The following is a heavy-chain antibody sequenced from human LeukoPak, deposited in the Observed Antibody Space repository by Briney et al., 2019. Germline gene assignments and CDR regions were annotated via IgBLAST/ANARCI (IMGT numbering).Heavy chain of an antibody. Sequence: GGSLRLSCAASGFTFSSYAMSWVRQAPGKGLEWVSAISGSDPGTYHADSVKGRFTISRDNSKSTLYLQMNSLRAEDTAVYYCAKSGPNSSGWFSDYWGQGTLVTVSS. CDR3: AKSGPNSSGWFSDY. CDR2: ISGSDPGT. CDR1: GFTFSSYA. J-gene: IGHJ4*02. D-gene: IGHD6-19*01. V-gene: IGHV3-23*01.